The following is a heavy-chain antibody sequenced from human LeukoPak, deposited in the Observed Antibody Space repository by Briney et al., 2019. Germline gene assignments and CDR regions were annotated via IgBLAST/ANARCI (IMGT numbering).Heavy chain of an antibody. Sequence: GGSLRLSCAASGFTFSSYGMHWVRQVPGKGLEWVTVIPYDGSNKYYADSVKGRFTISRDNSKNTLYLEMISLRTEDTAVYYCAKDNFDCSSKSCYSGYYGADVWGQGTTVTVSS. CDR3: AKDNFDCSSKSCYSGYYGADV. CDR1: GFTFSSYG. V-gene: IGHV3-30*18. D-gene: IGHD2-2*01. J-gene: IGHJ6*02. CDR2: IPYDGSNK.